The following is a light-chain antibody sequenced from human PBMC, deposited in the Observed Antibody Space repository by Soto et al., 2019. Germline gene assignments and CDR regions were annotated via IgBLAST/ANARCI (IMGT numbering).Light chain of an antibody. CDR2: DIS. V-gene: IGKV3-15*01. J-gene: IGKJ5*01. Sequence: EEVVTQSPATLSVSPGERATLSCRASQTVSRNLAWYQQRPGQAPRLLIYDISNRATGVPARFSGSGSETEFTLTFRSLQSEDFAVYFCQQYNNWPSFGQGTRLEIK. CDR1: QTVSRN. CDR3: QQYNNWPS.